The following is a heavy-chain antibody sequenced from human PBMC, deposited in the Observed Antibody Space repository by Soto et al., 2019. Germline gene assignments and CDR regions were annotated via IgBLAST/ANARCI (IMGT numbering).Heavy chain of an antibody. CDR1: GYSFTSYW. D-gene: IGHD6-13*01. CDR2: IYPGDSDT. V-gene: IGHV5-51*01. J-gene: IGHJ5*02. Sequence: ASLKISFKGAGYSFTSYWIGWVRQMPGKGLEWMGIIYPGDSDTRYSPSFQGQVTISADKSISTAYLQWSSLKASDTAMYYCARLGQLVGWFDPWGQGTLVTVSS. CDR3: ARLGQLVGWFDP.